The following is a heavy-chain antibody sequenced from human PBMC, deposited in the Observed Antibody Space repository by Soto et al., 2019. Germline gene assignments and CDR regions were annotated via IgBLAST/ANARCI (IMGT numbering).Heavy chain of an antibody. CDR1: GITFNRNG. CDR2: IWHDGSKE. J-gene: IGHJ6*02. D-gene: IGHD1-1*01. CDR3: ARDRSAGNYFYYGMDV. V-gene: IGHV3-33*01. Sequence: GGSLRLSRAASGITFNRNGVHWVRQAPGKGLEWVAVIWHDGSKEYYSDSVKGRFTISRDNSKNTLYLQMNSVRAEDTAVYYCARDRSAGNYFYYGMDVWGRGTTVTVSS.